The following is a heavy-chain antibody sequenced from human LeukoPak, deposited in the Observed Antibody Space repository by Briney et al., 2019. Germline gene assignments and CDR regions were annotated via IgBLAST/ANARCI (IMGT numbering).Heavy chain of an antibody. CDR2: ISACNGNT. V-gene: IGHV1-18*01. CDR3: AKLTSSNWFDP. Sequence: ASVKVSCKASGYTFTSYGISWVRQAPGQGLEWMGWISACNGNTNYAQKLQGRVTMTTDTSTSTAYMELRSLRSDDTAVYYCAKLTSSNWFDPWGQGTLVTVSS. D-gene: IGHD3-16*01. CDR1: GYTFTSYG. J-gene: IGHJ5*02.